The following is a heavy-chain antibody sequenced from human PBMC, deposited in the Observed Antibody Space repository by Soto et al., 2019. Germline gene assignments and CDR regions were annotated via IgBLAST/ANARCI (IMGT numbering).Heavy chain of an antibody. CDR3: VGGFNYGYIDY. CDR2: TYAGGST. J-gene: IGHJ4*02. Sequence: GGSLRLSCAASGFTVNIDYMSWLRQAPGEGLEWVSITYAGGSTYYADSVKGRFTVSRDSSRTTLYLQMNGLRAEDTGVYYCVGGFNYGYIDYWGQGTPVTVSS. CDR1: GFTVNIDY. V-gene: IGHV3-53*01. D-gene: IGHD5-18*01.